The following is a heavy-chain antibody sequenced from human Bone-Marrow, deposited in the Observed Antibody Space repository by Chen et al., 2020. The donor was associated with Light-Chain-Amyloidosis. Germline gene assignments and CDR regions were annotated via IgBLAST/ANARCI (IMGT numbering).Heavy chain of an antibody. CDR1: GFTFSSYS. CDR2: ISSSSSTI. J-gene: IGHJ4*02. CDR3: ASEYYYDSSGYYPASFDY. D-gene: IGHD3-22*01. Sequence: EVQLVESGGGLVQPGGSLRLSCAASGFTFSSYSMNWVRQAPGKGLEWVSYISSSSSTIYYADSVKGRFTISRDNAKNSLYLQMNSLRDEDTAVYYCASEYYYDSSGYYPASFDYWGQGTLVTVSS. V-gene: IGHV3-48*02.